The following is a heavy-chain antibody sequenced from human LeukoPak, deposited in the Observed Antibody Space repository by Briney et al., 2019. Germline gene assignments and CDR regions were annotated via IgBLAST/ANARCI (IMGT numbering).Heavy chain of an antibody. CDR3: ARAGTYSANDAFDI. Sequence: SVKVSCKAPGGTFSSYAISWVRQAPGQGLEWMGGIIPIFGTANYAQKFQGRVTITADESTSTAYMELSSLRSEDTAVYYCARAGTYSANDAFDIWGQGTMVTVSS. CDR2: IIPIFGTA. CDR1: GGTFSSYA. V-gene: IGHV1-69*13. J-gene: IGHJ3*02. D-gene: IGHD3-10*01.